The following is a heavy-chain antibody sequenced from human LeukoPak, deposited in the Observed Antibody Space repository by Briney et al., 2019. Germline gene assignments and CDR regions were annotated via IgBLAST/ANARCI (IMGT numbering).Heavy chain of an antibody. V-gene: IGHV3-30*03. J-gene: IGHJ4*02. CDR1: GFTFSSYG. D-gene: IGHD3-3*01. Sequence: GGSLRLSCAASGFTFSSYGMHWVRQAPGKGLEWVAVISYDGSNKYYADSVKGRFTISRDNSKNTLYLQMNSLRAEDTAMYYCARHTNDLWSGFDYWGQGTLVTVSS. CDR2: ISYDGSNK. CDR3: ARHTNDLWSGFDY.